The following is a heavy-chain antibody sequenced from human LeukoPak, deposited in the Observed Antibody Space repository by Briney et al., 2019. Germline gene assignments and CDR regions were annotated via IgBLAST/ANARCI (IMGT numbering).Heavy chain of an antibody. V-gene: IGHV5-51*01. CDR3: ARRDSSGYYDY. Sequence: GESLKISCQGSGYNFRSYWIGWVRQMPGKGLEWMGIIYPGDSNTRYSPSFQGQVTISADKSISTAYLQWSSLKASDTALYYCARRDSSGYYDYWGQGTLVTVSS. CDR2: IYPGDSNT. J-gene: IGHJ4*02. CDR1: GYNFRSYW. D-gene: IGHD3-22*01.